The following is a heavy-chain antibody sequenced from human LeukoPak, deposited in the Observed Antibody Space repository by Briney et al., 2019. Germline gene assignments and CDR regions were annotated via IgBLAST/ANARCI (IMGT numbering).Heavy chain of an antibody. D-gene: IGHD3-22*01. CDR2: IRSSTTYV. J-gene: IGHJ4*02. CDR1: GFTFSNYN. CDR3: ARDSLTMIVGRQRRGLDY. Sequence: GSLRLSCAASGFTFSNYNMNWVRQAPGKGLEWVSSIRSSTTYVYYADSVKGRFTISRDNAENSLYLQMNSLRAEDTAVYYCARDSLTMIVGRQRRGLDYWGQGTLVTVSS. V-gene: IGHV3-21*01.